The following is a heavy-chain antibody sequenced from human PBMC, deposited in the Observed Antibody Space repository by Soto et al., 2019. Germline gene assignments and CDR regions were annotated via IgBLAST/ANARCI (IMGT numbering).Heavy chain of an antibody. CDR1: GGSISSYY. J-gene: IGHJ5*02. V-gene: IGHV4-59*01. D-gene: IGHD1-1*01. Sequence: SETLSLTCTVSGGSISSYYWSWIRQPPGKGLEWIGYIYYSGSTNYNPSLKSRVTISVDTSKNQFSLKLSSVTAADTAVYYCAITRGPSWFDPWGQGTLGTVSS. CDR2: IYYSGST. CDR3: AITRGPSWFDP.